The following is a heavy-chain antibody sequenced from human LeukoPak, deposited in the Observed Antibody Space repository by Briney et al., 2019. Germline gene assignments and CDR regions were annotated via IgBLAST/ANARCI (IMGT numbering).Heavy chain of an antibody. CDR2: ISWNSGSI. Sequence: GGSLRLSCAASGFTFDDYAMHWVRQAPGKGLEWVSGISWNSGSIGYADSVKGRFTISRDNAKNSLYLQMNSLRAEDTALYYCAKGYYGSGSYYYFDNWGQGTLVTVSS. CDR3: AKGYYGSGSYYYFDN. D-gene: IGHD3-10*01. V-gene: IGHV3-9*01. CDR1: GFTFDDYA. J-gene: IGHJ4*02.